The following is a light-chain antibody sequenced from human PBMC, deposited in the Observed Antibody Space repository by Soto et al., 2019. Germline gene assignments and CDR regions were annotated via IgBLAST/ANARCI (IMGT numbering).Light chain of an antibody. CDR1: QSISCY. V-gene: IGKV1-39*01. J-gene: IGKJ4*01. Sequence: DIQMTQSPSSLSASVGDRVTITCRASQSISCYLNWYQQRPGEAPKLLLSGASTLQGAVPSRFRDSLSATEFTLTISSLQPEDCATYHCQQRYSTPLAFGRGSRV. CDR3: QQRYSTPLA. CDR2: GAS.